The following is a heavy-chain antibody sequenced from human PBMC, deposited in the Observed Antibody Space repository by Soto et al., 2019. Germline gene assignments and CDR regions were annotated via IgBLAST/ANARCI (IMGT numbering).Heavy chain of an antibody. V-gene: IGHV5-51*01. J-gene: IGHJ5*02. D-gene: IGHD5-18*01. CDR2: IYPYDSDT. CDR3: PIAGGGSYGSSCS. Sequence: GESLKISCKASGYSFSSYWIGWVRQMPGKGLEWMWIIYPYDSDTIYSPSFQGQVTITAERSISTASLHWSSLKASDTAMYYCPIAGGGSYGSSCSWGQGTLLTVSS. CDR1: GYSFSSYW.